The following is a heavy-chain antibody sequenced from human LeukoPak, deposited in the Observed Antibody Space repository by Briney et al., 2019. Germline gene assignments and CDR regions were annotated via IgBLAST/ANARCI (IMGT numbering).Heavy chain of an antibody. CDR1: GFTFSSYA. V-gene: IGHV3-23*01. J-gene: IGHJ5*02. Sequence: PGGSLRLSCAASGFTFSSYAMNWVRQAPGKGLEWVSIISGSGRTIYYADSVRGRFTISRDNSKNTLNLQMNSLRAEDTAIYYCAKKGLTSNGNDWFDPWGQGTLVTVSS. D-gene: IGHD4-23*01. CDR2: ISGSGRTI. CDR3: AKKGLTSNGNDWFDP.